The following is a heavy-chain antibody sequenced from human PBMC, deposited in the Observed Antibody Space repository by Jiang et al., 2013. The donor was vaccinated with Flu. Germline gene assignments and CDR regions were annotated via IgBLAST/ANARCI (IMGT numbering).Heavy chain of an antibody. D-gene: IGHD3-16*01. J-gene: IGHJ6*02. CDR3: ARDRGGGMDV. V-gene: IGHV3-7*03. CDR1: GFTFSSYW. CDR2: MKYDGSEK. Sequence: QLLESGGGLVQRGESLRLSCAGSGFTFSSYWMSWVRQAPGKGLEWVASMKYDGSEKYYVNSVKGRFTISRDNAKNSLYLEMSSLRAEDTAVYYCARDRGGGMDVWGQGTTVTVSS.